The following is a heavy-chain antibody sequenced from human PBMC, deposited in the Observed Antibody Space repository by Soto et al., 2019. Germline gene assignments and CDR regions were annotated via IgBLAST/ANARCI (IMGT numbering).Heavy chain of an antibody. CDR3: ARIQISGSYYTANEYGMDV. V-gene: IGHV2-70*01. D-gene: IGHD3-10*01. CDR2: IDWDDDK. CDR1: GFSLSTSGMC. Sequence: ASGPTLVNHTQTLTLTCTFSGFSLSTSGMCVSWIRQPPGKALEWLALIDWDDDKYYSTSLKTRLTISKDTSKNQVVLTMTNMDPVDTATYYCARIQISGSYYTANEYGMDVWGQGTTVTVSS. J-gene: IGHJ6*02.